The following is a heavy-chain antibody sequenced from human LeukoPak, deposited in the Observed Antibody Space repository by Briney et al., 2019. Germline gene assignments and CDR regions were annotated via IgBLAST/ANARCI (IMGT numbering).Heavy chain of an antibody. CDR3: AKGLPRIAAANDAFDI. CDR1: GFTFTSYG. J-gene: IGHJ3*02. D-gene: IGHD6-13*01. CDR2: ISYDGSNK. V-gene: IGHV3-30*18. Sequence: QSGGSLRLSCAASGFTFTSYGMHWVRQAPGKGLEWVAVISYDGSNKYYADSVKGRFTISRDNSKNTLYLQMNSLRAEDTAVYYCAKGLPRIAAANDAFDIWGQGTMVTVSS.